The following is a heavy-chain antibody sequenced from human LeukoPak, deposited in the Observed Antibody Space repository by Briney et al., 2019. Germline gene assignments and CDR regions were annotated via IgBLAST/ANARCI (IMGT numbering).Heavy chain of an antibody. CDR3: ARTVGYYYSVFDI. J-gene: IGHJ3*02. Sequence: GGSLRLSCAASGFIVSTNYMSWVRQAPGKGLEWVSVIYSGGSTYYADSVKGRFTISRDNSKTTLSLQMNSLRAEDTALYYCARTVGYYYSVFDIWGQGTMVTVSS. CDR2: IYSGGST. D-gene: IGHD3-22*01. V-gene: IGHV3-53*01. CDR1: GFIVSTNY.